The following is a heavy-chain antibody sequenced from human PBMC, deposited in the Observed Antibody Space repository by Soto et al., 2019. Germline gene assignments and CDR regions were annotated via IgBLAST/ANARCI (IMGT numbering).Heavy chain of an antibody. V-gene: IGHV4-30-4*01. CDR3: ARERPDGARLDP. J-gene: IGHJ5*02. D-gene: IGHD6-6*01. CDR1: GGSISSGDYY. CDR2: IYHSGST. Sequence: QVQLQESGPGLVKPSQTLSLTCTVSGGSISSGDYYWSWIRQPPGKGLEWIGYIYHSGSTYYNPSRTSRGTISVDTSKNQSSLKLSSVTAADTAVYYCARERPDGARLDPWGQGTLVTVSS.